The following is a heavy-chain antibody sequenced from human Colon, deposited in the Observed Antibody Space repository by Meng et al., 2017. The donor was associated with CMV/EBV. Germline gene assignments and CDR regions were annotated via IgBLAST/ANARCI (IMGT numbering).Heavy chain of an antibody. D-gene: IGHD3-22*01. CDR1: TVIGSRNY. J-gene: IGHJ4*02. CDR3: VRSPGYYDSLGQYDY. CDR2: IYRDGST. V-gene: IGHV3-53*01. Sequence: VESGAGWMQPGGSLRLSCAFSTVIGSRNYMSWVRQASGKGLEWVSGIYRDGSTFYADSVKGRFTISRDNSKNTLNLQMNSLRAEDTAVYYCVRSPGYYDSLGQYDYWGRGTLVTVSS.